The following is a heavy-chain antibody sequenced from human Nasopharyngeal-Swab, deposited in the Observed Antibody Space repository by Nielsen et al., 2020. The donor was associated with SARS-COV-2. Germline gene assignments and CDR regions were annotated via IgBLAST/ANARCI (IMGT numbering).Heavy chain of an antibody. CDR3: AAGSDY. Sequence: GESLKISCAASGFIFSSYAMHWVRQAPGKGLEWVAVISYDGSNKYYADSVKGRFTISRDDSENTLYLQVSSLKTEDTAVYYCAAGSDYWGQGTLVTVSS. CDR1: GFIFSSYA. CDR2: ISYDGSNK. J-gene: IGHJ4*02. V-gene: IGHV3-30-3*01. D-gene: IGHD2-15*01.